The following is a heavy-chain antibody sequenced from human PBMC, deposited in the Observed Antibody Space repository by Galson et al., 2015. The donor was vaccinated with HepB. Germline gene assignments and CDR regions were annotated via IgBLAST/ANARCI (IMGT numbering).Heavy chain of an antibody. CDR3: ARLSHDSSAYYFLRSYYFDY. J-gene: IGHJ4*02. V-gene: IGHV4-39*01. Sequence: ETLSLTCTVSGGSISRSSYYWGWIRQPPGKGLEWIGSIYYSGSTYYSPSLKSRVTISVDTSKDQFSLKLRSVTAADTAVYYCARLSHDSSAYYFLRSYYFDYWGQGTLVTVSS. CDR1: GGSISRSSYY. D-gene: IGHD3-22*01. CDR2: IYYSGST.